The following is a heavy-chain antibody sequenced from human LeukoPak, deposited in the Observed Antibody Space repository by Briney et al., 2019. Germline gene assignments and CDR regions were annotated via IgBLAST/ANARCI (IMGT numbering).Heavy chain of an antibody. J-gene: IGHJ4*02. CDR3: ARDQLAAFDY. Sequence: KSSETLSLTCSVSDGSINSYYWSWIRQPPGKGLEWIGDINYSGSTNYNPSLKSRVTISVDTSKNQFSLKLSSVTAADTAVYYCARDQLAAFDYWGQGTLVTVSS. CDR2: INYSGST. V-gene: IGHV4-59*01. CDR1: DGSINSYY.